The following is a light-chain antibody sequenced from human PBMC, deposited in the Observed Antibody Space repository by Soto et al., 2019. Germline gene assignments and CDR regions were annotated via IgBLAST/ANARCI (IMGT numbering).Light chain of an antibody. CDR3: QQYGSSLYT. J-gene: IGKJ2*01. V-gene: IGKV3-20*01. CDR1: QSVSSSY. Sequence: EIVLTQSPGTLSLSPGERATLSCRASQSVSSSYLAWYQQKPGQAPRLLIYGASSRATGIPDRFSGSGSGTDFTLTTSRLEPEDFAVYYCQQYGSSLYTFGQGTKLAIK. CDR2: GAS.